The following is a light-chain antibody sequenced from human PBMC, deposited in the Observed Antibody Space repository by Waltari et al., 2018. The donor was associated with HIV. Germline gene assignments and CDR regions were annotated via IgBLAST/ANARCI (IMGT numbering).Light chain of an antibody. CDR1: QAISNY. V-gene: IGKV1-27*01. CDR2: AAS. Sequence: DIRMTQSPSSLSASVGDRVTITCRASQAISNYLAWYQKKPGKVPKLLIYAASTLQTGVPFRFSDTGSGTDFTLTISSLQPEDVATYYCQKYNSAPQTFGQGTKVEIK. J-gene: IGKJ1*01. CDR3: QKYNSAPQT.